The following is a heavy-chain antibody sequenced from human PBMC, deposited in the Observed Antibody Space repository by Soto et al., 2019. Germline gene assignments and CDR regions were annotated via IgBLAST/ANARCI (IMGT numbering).Heavy chain of an antibody. D-gene: IGHD1-26*01. CDR1: GYTFSNYW. V-gene: IGHV5-51*01. CDR2: IYPGDSDT. Sequence: PGESLKISCKGSGYTFSNYWIGWVRQMPGKGLEWMGIIYPGDSDTRYSPSFQGQVTISADKSISTAYLQWSSLKASDTAMYYCAMGRLIMGSNRPYYFDYWGQGTLVTVSS. J-gene: IGHJ4*02. CDR3: AMGRLIMGSNRPYYFDY.